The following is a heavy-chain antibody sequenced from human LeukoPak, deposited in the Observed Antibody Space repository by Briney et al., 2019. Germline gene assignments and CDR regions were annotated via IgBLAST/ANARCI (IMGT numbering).Heavy chain of an antibody. CDR3: ARGAAASGWFDP. J-gene: IGHJ5*02. Sequence: ASVKVSCKASGYTFTGYYMHWMRQAPGQGLEWMGWINPNSGGTNYAQKFQGRVTMTRDTSISTAYMELSRLRSDDTAVYYCARGAAASGWFDPWGQGTLVTVSS. V-gene: IGHV1-2*02. D-gene: IGHD6-13*01. CDR1: GYTFTGYY. CDR2: INPNSGGT.